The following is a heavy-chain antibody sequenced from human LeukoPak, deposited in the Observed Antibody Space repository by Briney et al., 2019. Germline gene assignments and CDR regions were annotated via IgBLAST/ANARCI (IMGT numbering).Heavy chain of an antibody. V-gene: IGHV1-3*01. J-gene: IGHJ6*04. CDR2: INAGNGKT. CDR3: ARASIVATRYYFYGMDV. CDR1: GFPLSTYA. Sequence: ASVKVSCKASGFPLSTYAIHWVRQPPGQSLEWVGWINAGNGKTEYAQKLHDRVTITRDTSASTADMELSSLRSEDTAVYYCARASIVATRYYFYGMDVWGKGTTVIVSS. D-gene: IGHD5-12*01.